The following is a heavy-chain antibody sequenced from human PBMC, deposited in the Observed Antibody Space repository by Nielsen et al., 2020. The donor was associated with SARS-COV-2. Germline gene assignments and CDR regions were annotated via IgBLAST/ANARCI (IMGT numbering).Heavy chain of an antibody. CDR2: ISYDGSNK. V-gene: IGHV3-30*04. CDR3: ARDRHRSINSVLLWFGESRY. CDR1: GFTFSSYA. Sequence: GESLKISCAASGFTFSSYAMHWVRQAPGKGLEWVAVISYDGSNKYYADSVKGRFTISRDNSKNTLYLQMNSLRAEDTAVYYCARDRHRSINSVLLWFGESRYWGQGTLVTVSS. J-gene: IGHJ4*02. D-gene: IGHD3-10*01.